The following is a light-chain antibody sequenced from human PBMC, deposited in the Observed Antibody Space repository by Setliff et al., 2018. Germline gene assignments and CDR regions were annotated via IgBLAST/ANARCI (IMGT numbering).Light chain of an antibody. V-gene: IGLV2-14*03. J-gene: IGLJ1*01. CDR2: DVS. CDR1: DSDVGGFNL. CDR3: SSYSSSNIPCV. Sequence: QSALTQPASVSGSPGQSITISCTGTDSDVGGFNLVSWYQQHPGKAPKFMIYDVSNRPSGVSNRFSGSKSGNTASLTISGLQAEDEADYYCSSYSSSNIPCVFGAGTKGTVL.